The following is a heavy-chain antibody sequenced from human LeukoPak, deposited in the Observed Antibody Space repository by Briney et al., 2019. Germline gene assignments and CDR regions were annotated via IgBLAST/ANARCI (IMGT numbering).Heavy chain of an antibody. CDR3: ARDDSGNYYYYGMDV. V-gene: IGHV1-24*01. CDR1: GYTLTELS. Sequence: GASVKVSYKVSGYTLTELSMHWVRQAPGKGLEWMGGFDPEDGETIYAQKFQGRVTMTEDTSTDTAYMELSRLRSDDTAVYYCARDDSGNYYYYGMDVWGQGTTVTVSS. J-gene: IGHJ6*02. D-gene: IGHD1-26*01. CDR2: FDPEDGET.